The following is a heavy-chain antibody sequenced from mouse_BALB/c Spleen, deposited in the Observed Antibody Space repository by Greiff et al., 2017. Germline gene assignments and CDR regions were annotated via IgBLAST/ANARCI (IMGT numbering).Heavy chain of an antibody. CDR3: ARDIELVWFAY. CDR2: IRNKANGYTT. Sequence: DVMLVESGGGLVQPGGSLRLSCATSGFTFTDYYMSWVRQPPGKALEWLGFIRNKANGYTTEYSASVKGRFTISRDNSQSILYLQMNTLRAEDSATYYCARDIELVWFAYWGQGTLVTVSA. V-gene: IGHV7-3*02. J-gene: IGHJ3*01. CDR1: GFTFTDYY.